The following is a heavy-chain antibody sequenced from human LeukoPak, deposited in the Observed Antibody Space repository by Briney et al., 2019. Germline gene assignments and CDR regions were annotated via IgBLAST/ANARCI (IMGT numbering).Heavy chain of an antibody. V-gene: IGHV1-18*01. Sequence: ASVKVSCKASGYTFTSYGISWVRQAPGQGLEWMGWISAYNGNTNYAQKLQGRVTMTTDTSTSTAYMELRSLRSDDTAVYYCARDTGMGDSYGGYFDYWGQGTLVTVSS. J-gene: IGHJ4*02. D-gene: IGHD5-18*01. CDR1: GYTFTSYG. CDR2: ISAYNGNT. CDR3: ARDTGMGDSYGGYFDY.